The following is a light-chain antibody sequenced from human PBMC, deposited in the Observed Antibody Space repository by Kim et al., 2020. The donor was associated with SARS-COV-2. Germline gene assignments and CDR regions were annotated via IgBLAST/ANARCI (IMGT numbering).Light chain of an antibody. CDR3: CSYVGGSTWV. Sequence: QSALTQPASVSGSPGRSITISCTGTSSDIGSYTLVSWYQQHPGKAPKLMIYEVSKRPSGVSNRFSGSKSGNTASLTISGLQAEDEADYWCCSYVGGSTWVVGGGTQLTVL. CDR1: SSDIGSYTL. CDR2: EVS. V-gene: IGLV2-23*02. J-gene: IGLJ3*02.